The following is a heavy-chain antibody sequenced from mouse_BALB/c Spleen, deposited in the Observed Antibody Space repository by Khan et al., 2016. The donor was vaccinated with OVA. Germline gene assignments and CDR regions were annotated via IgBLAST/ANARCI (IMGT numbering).Heavy chain of an antibody. V-gene: IGHV1-77*01. CDR2: IYPGIGNT. D-gene: IGHD4-1*01. J-gene: IGHJ3*01. CDR1: DYTFTDYY. Sequence: VELVESGAELARPGASVKLSCKASDYTFTDYYINWVRQRTGQGLEWIGDIYPGIGNTYYNEKFKGKATLTADKSSSTAYMQLSSLTSEDSAVYFCARSGTGSFLYWGQGTLVTVSA. CDR3: ARSGTGSFLY.